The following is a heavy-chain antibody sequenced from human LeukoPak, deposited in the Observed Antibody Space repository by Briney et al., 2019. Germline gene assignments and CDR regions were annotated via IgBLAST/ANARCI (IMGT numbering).Heavy chain of an antibody. CDR1: GFTFSSYA. J-gene: IGHJ4*02. V-gene: IGHV3-64*01. CDR3: ARGSSTFGGVIVPQTFDY. D-gene: IGHD3-16*02. Sequence: GGSLRLSCAASGFTFSSYAFHWVRQAPGKGLEYVSAVSSNGGSTYYANSVKGRFTISRDNSKNTLYLQMGSLRAEDMAVYYCARGSSTFGGVIVPQTFDYWGQGTLVTVSS. CDR2: VSSNGGST.